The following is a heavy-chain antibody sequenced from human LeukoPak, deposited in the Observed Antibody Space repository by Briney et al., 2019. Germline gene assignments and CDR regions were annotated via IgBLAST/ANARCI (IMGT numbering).Heavy chain of an antibody. CDR3: ARHKEFAFDY. Sequence: KPSGTLSLNCAVSGYSISSGYYWGWIRQPPGKGLEWIGSIYHSGSTYYNPSLKGRVTISVDTSKNQFSLKLSSVTAADTAVYYCARHKEFAFDYWGQGTLVTVSS. CDR1: GYSISSGYY. CDR2: IYHSGST. V-gene: IGHV4-38-2*01. J-gene: IGHJ4*02.